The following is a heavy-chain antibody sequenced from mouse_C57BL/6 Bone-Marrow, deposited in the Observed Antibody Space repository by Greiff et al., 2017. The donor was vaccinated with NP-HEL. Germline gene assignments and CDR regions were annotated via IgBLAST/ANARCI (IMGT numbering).Heavy chain of an antibody. D-gene: IGHD4-1*01. V-gene: IGHV5-9-1*02. J-gene: IGHJ3*01. CDR3: TREDWDGFAY. CDR2: ISSGGDYI. CDR1: GFTFSSYA. Sequence: DVHLVESGEGLVKPGGSLKLSCAASGFTFSSYAMSWVRQTPEKRLEWVAYISSGGDYIYYADTVKGRFTISRDNARNTLYLQMSSLKSEDAAMYYCTREDWDGFAYWGQGTLVTVSA.